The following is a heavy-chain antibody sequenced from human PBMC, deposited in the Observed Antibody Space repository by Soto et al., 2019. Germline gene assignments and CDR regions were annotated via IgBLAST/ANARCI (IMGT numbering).Heavy chain of an antibody. Sequence: GGSLRLSCAASGFTFSSYAMSWVRQAPGKGLEWVAAISGSGGSTYYADSVKGRFTISRDNSKNTLYLQMNSLRAEDTAVFYCSKRTGSGWYGPYYYGMDVWGQGTTVTVFS. D-gene: IGHD6-19*01. CDR3: SKRTGSGWYGPYYYGMDV. J-gene: IGHJ6*02. CDR2: ISGSGGST. V-gene: IGHV3-23*01. CDR1: GFTFSSYA.